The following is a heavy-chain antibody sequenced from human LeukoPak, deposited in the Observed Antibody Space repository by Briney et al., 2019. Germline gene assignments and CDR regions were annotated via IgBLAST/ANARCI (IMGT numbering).Heavy chain of an antibody. D-gene: IGHD3-22*01. Sequence: SETLSLTCTLSGASISSYTWSWIRQPAGRGPEWIGRIYGSGSSYYNPSLNNRLTMSLDTSKNQFSLKLTSVSAADTAVYYCTRVHSSGYYYFDSWGQGTLVTVSS. CDR3: TRVHSSGYYYFDS. CDR2: IYGSGSS. V-gene: IGHV4-4*07. CDR1: GASISSYT. J-gene: IGHJ4*02.